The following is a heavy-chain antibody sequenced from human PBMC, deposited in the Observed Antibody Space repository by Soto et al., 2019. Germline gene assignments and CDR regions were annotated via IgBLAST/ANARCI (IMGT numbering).Heavy chain of an antibody. J-gene: IGHJ6*03. Sequence: QVPLVQSGAEVKKPGASVKVSCKASGYTFTSYGIIWVRQAPGQGLEWMGWISAYNGNTNYAQKLQGRVTMTTDTATSTAYMELRSLRSDDTAVYYCARAPGTPERDYYYYYYMDVWGKGTTVTVSS. CDR3: ARAPGTPERDYYYYYYMDV. CDR2: ISAYNGNT. D-gene: IGHD1-1*01. V-gene: IGHV1-18*01. CDR1: GYTFTSYG.